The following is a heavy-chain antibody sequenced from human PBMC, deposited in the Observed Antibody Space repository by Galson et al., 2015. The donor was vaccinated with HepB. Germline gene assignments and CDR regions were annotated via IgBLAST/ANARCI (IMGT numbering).Heavy chain of an antibody. J-gene: IGHJ6*02. CDR2: ISYDGSNK. D-gene: IGHD2-15*01. CDR1: GFTFSSYA. Sequence: SLRLSCAASGFTFSSYAMHWVRQAPGKGLEWVAVISYDGSNKYYADSVKGRFTISRDNSKNTLYLQMNSLRAEDTAVYYCARACPPKRINSGMDVWGQGTTVTVSS. CDR3: ARACPPKRINSGMDV. V-gene: IGHV3-30-3*01.